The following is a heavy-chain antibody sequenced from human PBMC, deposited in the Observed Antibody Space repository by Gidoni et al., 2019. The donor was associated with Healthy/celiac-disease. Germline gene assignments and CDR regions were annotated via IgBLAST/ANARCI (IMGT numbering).Heavy chain of an antibody. V-gene: IGHV4-61*02. CDR3: ARERSPTYYYDSSADY. CDR2: IYTSGST. CDR1: GGSISSGSYY. J-gene: IGHJ4*02. D-gene: IGHD3-22*01. Sequence: QVQLQESGPGLVKPSQTLSLTCTVSGGSISSGSYYWSWIRQPAGKGLEWIGRIYTSGSTNYNPSLKSRVTISVDTSKNQFSLKLSSVTAADTAVYYCARERSPTYYYDSSADYWGQGTLVTVSS.